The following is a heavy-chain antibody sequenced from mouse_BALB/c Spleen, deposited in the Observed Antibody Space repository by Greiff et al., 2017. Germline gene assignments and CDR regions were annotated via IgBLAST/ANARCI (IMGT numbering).Heavy chain of an antibody. CDR1: GYTFTSYY. Sequence: VQLQQSGAELVKPGASVKLSCKASGYTFTSYYMYWVKQRPGQGLEWIGEINPSNGGTNFNEKFKSKPTLTVDKSSSTAYMQLSSLTSEDSAVYYCTRVDYGGGYFDVWGAGTTVTVSS. V-gene: IGHV1S81*02. CDR2: INPSNGGT. D-gene: IGHD1-1*02. CDR3: TRVDYGGGYFDV. J-gene: IGHJ1*01.